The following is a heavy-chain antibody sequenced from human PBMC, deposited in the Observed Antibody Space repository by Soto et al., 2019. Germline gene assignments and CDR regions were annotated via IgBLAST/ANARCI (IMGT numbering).Heavy chain of an antibody. CDR1: GFTFSNYA. J-gene: IGHJ6*02. D-gene: IGHD5-12*01. CDR3: ARVVATITDYYYGMDV. Sequence: QVQLVESGGGVVQPGRSLRLSCAASGFTFSNYAMHWVRQAPGKGLEWVAVISYVGTNKYYADSVKGRFTISRDNSTNSLYLQMNSLRAEDTALYYCARVVATITDYYYGMDVWGQGTTVTVSS. V-gene: IGHV3-30-3*01. CDR2: ISYVGTNK.